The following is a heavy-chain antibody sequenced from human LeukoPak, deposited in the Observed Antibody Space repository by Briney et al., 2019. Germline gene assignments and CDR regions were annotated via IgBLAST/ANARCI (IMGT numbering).Heavy chain of an antibody. CDR3: ARVLAIFGLDTTDFYMDV. D-gene: IGHD3/OR15-3a*01. Sequence: PSETLSLTCAVSGASISSHYWSWIRQPPGKGLDWIGYTSGSISDNPSLKSRVAVSVDPSQNQVSLSLTSVTAADTAVYYCARVLAIFGLDTTDFYMDVWGKGTTVTVSS. CDR1: GASISSHY. J-gene: IGHJ6*03. V-gene: IGHV4-59*11. CDR2: TSGSI.